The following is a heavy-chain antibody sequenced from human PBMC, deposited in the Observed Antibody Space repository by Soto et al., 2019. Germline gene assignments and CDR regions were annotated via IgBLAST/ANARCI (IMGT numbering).Heavy chain of an antibody. CDR2: MNPNTGNT. CDR3: ARAPRVAVAGTRYFFDY. V-gene: IGHV1-8*01. CDR1: GYIFTNYD. D-gene: IGHD6-13*01. Sequence: QVQLVQSGAEVKKPGASVKVSCKASGYIFTNYDINWVRQATGQGLEWMGWMNPNTGNTGYAQKFQGRVTMTRNTYINTAYMELSSLRSEDTAVYYCARAPRVAVAGTRYFFDYWGQGTLVTVSS. J-gene: IGHJ4*02.